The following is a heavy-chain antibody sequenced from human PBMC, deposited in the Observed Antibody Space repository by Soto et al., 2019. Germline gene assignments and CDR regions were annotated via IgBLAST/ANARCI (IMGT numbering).Heavy chain of an antibody. V-gene: IGHV3-64*02. J-gene: IGHJ4*02. CDR3: ARGNSGWYDY. CDR2: ISSNGGST. D-gene: IGHD6-19*01. Sequence: EVQLVESGEGLVQPGGSLRLSCAASGFTFSSYAMHWVRQAPGKGLEYVSAISSNGGSTYYADSVKGRFTISRDNSKNTLYLQMGSLRAEDMAVYYCARGNSGWYDYWGQGTLVTVSS. CDR1: GFTFSSYA.